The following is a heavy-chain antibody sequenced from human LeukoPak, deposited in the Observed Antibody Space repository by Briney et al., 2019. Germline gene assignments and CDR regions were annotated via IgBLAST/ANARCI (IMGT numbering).Heavy chain of an antibody. Sequence: GGSLRLSCAASGFTFSSYSMNWVRQGPGKGLEWVANIKRDGSEKYYVDSVRGRFTISRDNAKNSLYLQMNSLRAEDTAVYYCARGLGDGSYTGLKWGQGTLVTVSS. CDR3: ARGLGDGSYTGLK. CDR1: GFTFSSYS. J-gene: IGHJ4*02. V-gene: IGHV3-7*01. D-gene: IGHD1-26*01. CDR2: IKRDGSEK.